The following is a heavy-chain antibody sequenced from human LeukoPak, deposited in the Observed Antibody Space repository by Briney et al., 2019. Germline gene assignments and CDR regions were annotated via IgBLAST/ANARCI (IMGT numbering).Heavy chain of an antibody. CDR3: ARVKMGATVSDYYYYYMDV. Sequence: SGGSLRLSCAASGFTFSDYTIHWVRQAPGKRLQSVSAITSNGAYTHYADSVKGRFTISRDNSRNAVLLQMGGLRIEDMAVYYCARVKMGATVSDYYYYYMDVWGTGTTVTVSS. CDR1: GFTFSDYT. J-gene: IGHJ6*03. V-gene: IGHV3-64*02. D-gene: IGHD1-26*01. CDR2: ITSNGAYT.